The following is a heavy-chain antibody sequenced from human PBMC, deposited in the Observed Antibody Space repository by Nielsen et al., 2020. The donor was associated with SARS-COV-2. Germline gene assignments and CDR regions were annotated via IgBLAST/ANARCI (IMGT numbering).Heavy chain of an antibody. D-gene: IGHD5-12*01. CDR1: GGTFSSYA. CDR3: ARSRGYSGYANILGY. CDR2: IIPILGTA. V-gene: IGHV1-69*11. Sequence: SVKVSCKASGGTFSSYAISWVRQAPGQGLEWMGRIIPILGTANYAQKFQGRVTITADESTSTAYMELSSLRSEDTAVYYCARSRGYSGYANILGYWGQGTLVTVSS. J-gene: IGHJ4*02.